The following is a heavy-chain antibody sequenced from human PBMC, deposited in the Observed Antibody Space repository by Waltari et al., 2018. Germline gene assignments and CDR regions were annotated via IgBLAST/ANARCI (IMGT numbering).Heavy chain of an antibody. D-gene: IGHD3-10*01. CDR2: VSYDGGTK. CDR1: GFTFSNYG. V-gene: IGHV3-30*03. CDR3: AREVGVSGSSYMSYFDH. Sequence: QVQLVESGGDVVQPGRSLRLSCAASGFTFSNYGMHWGRQAPGKGLEWVAVVSYDGGTKYYAESVKGRFTISRDNSKNTLYLQMNSLRAEDTAVYYCAREVGVSGSSYMSYFDHWGQGSLVTVSS. J-gene: IGHJ4*02.